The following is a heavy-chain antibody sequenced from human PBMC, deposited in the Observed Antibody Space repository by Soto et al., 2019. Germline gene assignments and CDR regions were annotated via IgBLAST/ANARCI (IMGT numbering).Heavy chain of an antibody. CDR2: ISAHNGNT. CDR1: GYTFTSYG. V-gene: IGHV1-18*01. J-gene: IGHJ4*02. Sequence: QVHLVQSGAEVKKPGASVKVSCKASGYTFTSYGITWVRQAPGQGLEWMGWISAHNGNTDYAQKLQGRVIVTRDTSTSTAYMELRSLISGDTAVYYGARGGYGDDWVPGALVTVSS. D-gene: IGHD1-1*01. CDR3: ARGGYGDD.